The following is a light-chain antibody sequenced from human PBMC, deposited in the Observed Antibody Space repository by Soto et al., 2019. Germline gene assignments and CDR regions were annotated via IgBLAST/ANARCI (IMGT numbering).Light chain of an antibody. J-gene: IGKJ4*01. CDR2: GAS. V-gene: IGKV3-20*01. CDR1: QSVSSSY. CDR3: QQYDESPLT. Sequence: VLTQSPGTPSLSPGERPTLSCRASQSVSSSYFAWYQQKPGQAPRLLIYGASNRATGIPDRFSGGGTATDFTLTISRLEPEEFAVYYCQQYDESPLTFGGGTKVDIK.